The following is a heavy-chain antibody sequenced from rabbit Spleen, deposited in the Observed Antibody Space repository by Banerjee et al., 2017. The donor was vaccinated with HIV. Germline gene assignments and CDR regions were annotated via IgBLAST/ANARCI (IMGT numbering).Heavy chain of an antibody. V-gene: IGHV1S40*01. D-gene: IGHD8-1*01. Sequence: QSLEESGGGLVKPGASLTLTCKASGFSFNRGYDMCWVRQAPGKGLEWIACVYAGSSGSTYSATWAKGRFTISKTSSTTVTLQMASLTAADTATYFCARDAGTSFSTYGMDLWGQGTLVTVS. CDR3: ARDAGTSFSTYGMDL. J-gene: IGHJ6*01. CDR1: GFSFNRGYD. CDR2: VYAGSSGST.